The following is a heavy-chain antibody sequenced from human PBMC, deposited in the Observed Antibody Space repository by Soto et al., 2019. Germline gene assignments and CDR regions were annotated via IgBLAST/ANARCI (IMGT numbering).Heavy chain of an antibody. CDR3: ARDLVVVVAATLEYYYYGMDV. J-gene: IGHJ6*02. CDR1: GFTFSSYA. D-gene: IGHD2-15*01. Sequence: GSLRLSCAASGFTFSSYAMHWVRQAPGKGLEWVAVISYDGSNKYYADSVKGRFTISRDNSKNTLYLQMNSLRAEDTAVYYCARDLVVVVAATLEYYYYGMDVRGQGTTVTVSS. CDR2: ISYDGSNK. V-gene: IGHV3-30-3*01.